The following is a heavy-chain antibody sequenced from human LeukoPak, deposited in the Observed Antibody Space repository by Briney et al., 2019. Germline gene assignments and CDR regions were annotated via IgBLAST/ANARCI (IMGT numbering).Heavy chain of an antibody. Sequence: GASVKVSCKASGYTLTSYYMHWVRQAPGQGLEWMGIINPSGGSTNYAQKFQDRVTMTRDMSTRTVYMELSSLRFEDTAVYYCANQEWLRFNLNAFDIWGQGTMVTVSS. D-gene: IGHD5-12*01. CDR1: GYTLTSYY. J-gene: IGHJ3*02. CDR2: INPSGGST. V-gene: IGHV1-46*01. CDR3: ANQEWLRFNLNAFDI.